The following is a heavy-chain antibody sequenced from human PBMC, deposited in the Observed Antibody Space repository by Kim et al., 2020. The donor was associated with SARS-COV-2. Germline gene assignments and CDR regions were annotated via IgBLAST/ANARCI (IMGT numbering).Heavy chain of an antibody. CDR1: GFTFSRYD. V-gene: IGHV3-13*01. Sequence: GGSLRLSCAASGFTFSRYDMHWVRQATGKGLEWVSAIGTAGDTYYPGSVKGRFTISRENAKNSLYLQMNSLRAGDTAVYYCARAGTDDWYFDLWGRGTLVTVSS. J-gene: IGHJ2*01. D-gene: IGHD1-7*01. CDR2: IGTAGDT. CDR3: ARAGTDDWYFDL.